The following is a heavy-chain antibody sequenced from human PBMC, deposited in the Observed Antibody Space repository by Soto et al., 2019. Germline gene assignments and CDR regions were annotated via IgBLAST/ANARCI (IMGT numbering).Heavy chain of an antibody. CDR3: ARSQMGAVDD. J-gene: IGHJ4*02. V-gene: IGHV3-7*01. CDR1: EFTFSSYW. Sequence: EVHLVDSGGGLVQPGGSLRLSCTASEFTFSSYWMGWVRQAPGKGLEWVANIKQDGKEKHYMDSVKGRFTIARDDAKNALYLHMDSLRGEDAAVYYCARSQMGAVDDWGQGSLVTVSS. CDR2: IKQDGKEK.